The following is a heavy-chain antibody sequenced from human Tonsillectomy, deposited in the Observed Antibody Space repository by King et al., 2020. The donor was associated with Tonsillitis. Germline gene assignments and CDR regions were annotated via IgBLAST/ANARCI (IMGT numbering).Heavy chain of an antibody. CDR1: GFTFSTYA. CDR2: ISGRDTRT. V-gene: IGHV3-23*04. J-gene: IGHJ4*02. CDR3: AKESPYSGNYRFYYFDY. Sequence: VQLVESGGGLVQPGGSLRLSWEAAGFTFSTYAMSWVRQSPGKGPEWGSAISGRDTRTCYVDSVKGRFTISRADSKNTVSLQMSSLRAEDTAVYYCAKESPYSGNYRFYYFDYWGQGTLVTVSS. D-gene: IGHD1-26*01.